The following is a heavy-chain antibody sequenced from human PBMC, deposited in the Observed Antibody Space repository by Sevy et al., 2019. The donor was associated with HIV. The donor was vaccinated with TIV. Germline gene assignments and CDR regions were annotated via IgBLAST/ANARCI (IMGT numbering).Heavy chain of an antibody. CDR1: GFTFSSYS. D-gene: IGHD3-9*01. Sequence: GGSLRLSCAASGFTFSSYSMNWVRQAPGKGLEWVSYISSSSSTIYYADSVKGRFTISRDNAKNPLYLQMNSLRDEDTAVYYCAREIGDILTGYRGYFQHWGQGTLVTVSS. J-gene: IGHJ1*01. CDR2: ISSSSSTI. V-gene: IGHV3-48*02. CDR3: AREIGDILTGYRGYFQH.